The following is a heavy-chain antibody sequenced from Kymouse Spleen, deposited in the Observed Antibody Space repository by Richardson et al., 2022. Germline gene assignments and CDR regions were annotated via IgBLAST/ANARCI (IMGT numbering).Heavy chain of an antibody. V-gene: IGHV3-21*03. D-gene: IGHD3-10*01. Sequence: EVQLVESGGGLVKPGGSLRLSCAASGFTFSSYSMNWVRQAPGKGLEWVSSISSSSSYIYYADSVKGRFTISRDNAKNSLYLQMNSLRAEDTAVYYCARDVGGSGSYEDYYYYYGMDVWGQGTTVTVSS. J-gene: IGHJ6*02. CDR3: ARDVGGSGSYEDYYYYYGMDV. CDR2: ISSSSSYI. CDR1: GFTFSSYS.